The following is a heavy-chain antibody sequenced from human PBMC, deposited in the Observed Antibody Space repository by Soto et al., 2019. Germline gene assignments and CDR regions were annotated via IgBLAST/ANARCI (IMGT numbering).Heavy chain of an antibody. J-gene: IGHJ4*02. CDR2: INGDGTDT. Sequence: EVQLVESGGGLVQPGGSLRLSCAASGFTFSMYWMHWVRQAPGKGLLWVSRINGDGTDTTYSESVKGRFTISRDNSKNQVYLQMNGLRAEDTAVYYCAREVGRGSGSYSLDYWGQETLVTVSS. D-gene: IGHD3-16*01. CDR1: GFTFSMYW. V-gene: IGHV3-74*03. CDR3: AREVGRGSGSYSLDY.